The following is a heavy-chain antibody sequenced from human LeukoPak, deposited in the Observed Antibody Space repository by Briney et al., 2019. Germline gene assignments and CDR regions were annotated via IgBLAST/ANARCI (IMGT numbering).Heavy chain of an antibody. CDR2: INYSGTT. Sequence: SETLSLTCTVSADSISPYYWHWIRQPPGKGLEWIGYINYSGTTDYNPSLKSRVSISVDTSTKQLFLRLRSMTAADTAVYYWAREYSSFEYWGQRTLVTLSS. CDR3: AREYSSFEY. V-gene: IGHV4-59*01. D-gene: IGHD6-13*01. CDR1: ADSISPYY. J-gene: IGHJ4*02.